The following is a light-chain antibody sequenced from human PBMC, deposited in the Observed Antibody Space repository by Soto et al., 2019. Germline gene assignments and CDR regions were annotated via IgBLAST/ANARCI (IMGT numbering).Light chain of an antibody. CDR1: SSNIGAGFD. Sequence: QSVLTQPPSVSGAPGQRVTISCIGSSSNIGAGFDVQWYQQLPGTAPKLLIYANTNRPSGVPDRFSGSKSGTSASLAITGLQAEDEADYYCQSYDSSRRWVFAGGTKVTVL. CDR3: QSYDSSRRWV. CDR2: ANT. J-gene: IGLJ2*01. V-gene: IGLV1-40*01.